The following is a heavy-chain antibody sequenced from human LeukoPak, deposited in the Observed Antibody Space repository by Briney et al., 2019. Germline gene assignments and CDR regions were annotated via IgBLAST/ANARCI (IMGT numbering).Heavy chain of an antibody. CDR2: IWSVGGAE. Sequence: GGSLRLSCVASGFPFSSYGMHWVRQAPGKGLEWVAVIWSVGGAEYYADSVKGRFTISRDNSKNMLFLQMNSLRAEDTAVYYCAKYGPQDSGSSHFDYWGQGALVTVSS. J-gene: IGHJ4*02. CDR3: AKYGPQDSGSSHFDY. D-gene: IGHD1-26*01. V-gene: IGHV3-33*06. CDR1: GFPFSSYG.